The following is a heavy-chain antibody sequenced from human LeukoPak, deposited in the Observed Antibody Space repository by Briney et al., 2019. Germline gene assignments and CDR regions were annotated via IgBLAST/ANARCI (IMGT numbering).Heavy chain of an antibody. D-gene: IGHD3-22*01. CDR1: GYTFTGYY. Sequence: GASVKVSCKASGYTFTGYYMHWVRQAPGQGLEWMGWINPNSGGTNYAQKFQGRVTMTRDTSISTAYMELSRLRSDDTAVYYCARASRHTMIVVVNFDYWGQGTLVTVSS. CDR3: ARASRHTMIVVVNFDY. CDR2: INPNSGGT. J-gene: IGHJ4*02. V-gene: IGHV1-2*02.